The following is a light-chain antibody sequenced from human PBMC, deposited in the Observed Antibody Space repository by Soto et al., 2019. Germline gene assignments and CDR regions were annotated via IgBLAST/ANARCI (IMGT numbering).Light chain of an antibody. CDR2: ENN. V-gene: IGLV1-51*02. J-gene: IGLJ3*02. Sequence: QSVLTQPPSVSAAPGQKVTISCSGSSSNIGNNYVSWYQHLPGTAPRLLIFENNKRPSGIPDRFSGSKSGTSATLAITGLQTGDEVDYYCGTWDIRLNINWVFGGGTKLTVL. CDR3: GTWDIRLNINWV. CDR1: SSNIGNNY.